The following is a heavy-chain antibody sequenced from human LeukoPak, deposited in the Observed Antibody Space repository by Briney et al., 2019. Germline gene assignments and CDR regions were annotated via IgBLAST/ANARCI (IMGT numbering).Heavy chain of an antibody. J-gene: IGHJ4*02. D-gene: IGHD5-12*01. V-gene: IGHV3-7*04. CDR1: GFIFSSYW. CDR3: ARSPSGYDRGFDY. CDR2: INQDGSEK. Sequence: GGSLRLSCAASGFIFSSYWMNWVRQAPGKGLEWVANINQDGSEKNYVDSVKGRFTISRDNAKNSLYLQMNSLRAEDTAVYYCARSPSGYDRGFDYWGQGTLVTVSS.